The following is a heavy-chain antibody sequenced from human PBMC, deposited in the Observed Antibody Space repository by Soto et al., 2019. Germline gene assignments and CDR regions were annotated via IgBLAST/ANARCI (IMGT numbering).Heavy chain of an antibody. CDR2: INSDGSST. CDR1: GFTFSSYW. Sequence: PGGSLRLSCAASGFTFSSYWMHWVRQAPGKGLVWVSRINSDGSSTSYADSVKGRLTISRDNAKNTLYLQMNSLRAEDTAVYYCARYGELRDFDYWGHGTLVTVSS. D-gene: IGHD1-26*01. J-gene: IGHJ4*01. V-gene: IGHV3-74*01. CDR3: ARYGELRDFDY.